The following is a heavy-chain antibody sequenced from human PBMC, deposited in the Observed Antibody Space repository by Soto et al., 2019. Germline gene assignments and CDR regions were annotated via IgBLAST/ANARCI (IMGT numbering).Heavy chain of an antibody. D-gene: IGHD3-9*01. V-gene: IGHV4-39*01. CDR3: ARLLHDNRGYYYFDY. J-gene: IGHJ4*02. Sequence: QLQLQESGPGLVKPSETLSLTCSVSGGSISSSSYYWGWIRQPPGKGLEWIASIYYSGSIYHNPSLKSRVTMSIDTSKKQFSLKMSSVTAADPAVYYCARLLHDNRGYYYFDYWGRGTLVTVSS. CDR2: IYYSGSI. CDR1: GGSISSSSYY.